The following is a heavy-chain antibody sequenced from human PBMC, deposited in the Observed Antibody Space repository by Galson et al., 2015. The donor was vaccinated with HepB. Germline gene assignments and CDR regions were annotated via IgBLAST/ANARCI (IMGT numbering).Heavy chain of an antibody. CDR3: ARGNRDL. Sequence: SLRLSCAASGFTFSGYYMHWVRQVPGQGLMWIARIDGDGSKIGYADSVKGRFTVSRDNAKNMLYLQLDSLRAEDTGVYYCARGNRDLWGQGTTVTVSS. CDR2: IDGDGSKI. J-gene: IGHJ6*01. CDR1: GFTFSGYY. D-gene: IGHD2/OR15-2a*01. V-gene: IGHV3-74*01.